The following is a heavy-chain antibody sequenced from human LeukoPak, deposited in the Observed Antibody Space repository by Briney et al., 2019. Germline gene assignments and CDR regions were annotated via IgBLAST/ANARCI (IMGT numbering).Heavy chain of an antibody. Sequence: ASVKVSCKVSGYTLTELSMHWVRQAPGKGLEWMGGFDPEDGETIYAQKFQGRVTMTADTSTDTAYMELSSLRSEDTAVYYCATGYCSSTSCYDFDYWDQGTLVTVSS. CDR3: ATGYCSSTSCYDFDY. D-gene: IGHD2-2*01. V-gene: IGHV1-24*01. CDR2: FDPEDGET. CDR1: GYTLTELS. J-gene: IGHJ4*02.